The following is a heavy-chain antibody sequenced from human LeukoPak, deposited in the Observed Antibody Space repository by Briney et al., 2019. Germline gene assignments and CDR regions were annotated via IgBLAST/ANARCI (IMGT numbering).Heavy chain of an antibody. J-gene: IGHJ5*02. CDR1: GGTFISYA. V-gene: IGHV1-69*01. CDR2: IIPIFGTA. D-gene: IGHD3-22*01. CDR3: ARDRYYDSSDLPFDH. Sequence: SVKVSCKASGGTFISYAISWVRQAPGQGLEWMGGIIPIFGTANSAQKFQGRVTITADESTSTAYMELSSLRSEDTAVYYCARDRYYDSSDLPFDHWGQGTLVTVSS.